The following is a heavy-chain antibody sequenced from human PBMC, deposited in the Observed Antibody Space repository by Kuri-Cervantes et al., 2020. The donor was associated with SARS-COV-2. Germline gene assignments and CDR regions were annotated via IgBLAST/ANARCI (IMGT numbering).Heavy chain of an antibody. V-gene: IGHV3-23*01. CDR1: GFPFDNYA. CDR2: ISGRGDNT. J-gene: IGHJ4*02. CDR3: AKGTTTYTSPFDY. D-gene: IGHD1-14*01. Sequence: GESLKISCAASGFPFDNYAMTWVRQAPGKGLEWVSTISGRGDNTYFAASVKGRFTISRDNFMNMMFLQMSSLRADDTAVYYCAKGTTTYTSPFDYWGRGTLATFSS.